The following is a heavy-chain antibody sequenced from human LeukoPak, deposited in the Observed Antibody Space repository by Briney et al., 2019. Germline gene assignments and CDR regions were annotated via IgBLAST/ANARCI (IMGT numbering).Heavy chain of an antibody. D-gene: IGHD2-21*02. Sequence: PGGSLRLSCAASGFTFSSYSMNWVRQAPGKGLEWVSSISSSSSYIYYADSVEGRFTISRDNAKNSLYLQMNSLRAEDTAVYYCARDSAYCGGDCYKGWFDPWGQGTLVTVSS. CDR2: ISSSSSYI. V-gene: IGHV3-21*01. J-gene: IGHJ5*02. CDR1: GFTFSSYS. CDR3: ARDSAYCGGDCYKGWFDP.